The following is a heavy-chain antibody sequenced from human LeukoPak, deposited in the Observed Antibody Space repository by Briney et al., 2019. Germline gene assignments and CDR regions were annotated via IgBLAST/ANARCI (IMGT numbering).Heavy chain of an antibody. V-gene: IGHV3-30-3*01. CDR1: GFTFSSFA. D-gene: IGHD3-3*01. CDR2: ISYDGSNK. J-gene: IGHJ4*02. Sequence: GGSLRLSCAASGFTFSSFAMHWVRQAPGKGLEWVAVISYDGSNKYYADSVKGRFTISRDNAKNSLYLQMNSLRAEDTAVYYCARARIFGVVRDWGQGTLVTVSS. CDR3: ARARIFGVVRD.